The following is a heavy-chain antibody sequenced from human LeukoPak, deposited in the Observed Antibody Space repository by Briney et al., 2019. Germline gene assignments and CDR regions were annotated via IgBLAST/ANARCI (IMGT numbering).Heavy chain of an antibody. CDR3: AKAPYDSSGYYYFDY. J-gene: IGHJ4*02. Sequence: GGSLRLSCAASGFTFSNYGMGWVRQAPGKGLEWVSAISGSGASTYYADSVKGRFTISRDNSKNTLFLQMNSLRAEDTAVYYCAKAPYDSSGYYYFDYWGQGALVTVSS. CDR1: GFTFSNYG. V-gene: IGHV3-23*01. CDR2: ISGSGAST. D-gene: IGHD3-22*01.